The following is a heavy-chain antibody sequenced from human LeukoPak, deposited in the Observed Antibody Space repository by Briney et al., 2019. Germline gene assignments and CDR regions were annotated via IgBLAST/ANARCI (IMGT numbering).Heavy chain of an antibody. CDR3: ARESDSRGYPY. V-gene: IGHV3-53*01. D-gene: IGHD3-22*01. J-gene: IGHJ4*02. Sequence: GGSLRLSCAASGFTVRSSYMSWVRQAPGKGLEWVSVIYTGGSTYYADSVKGRFTISRDISKNTLYLQMNSLRAEDTAVYFCARESDSRGYPYWGQGTLVTVSS. CDR1: GFTVRSSY. CDR2: IYTGGST.